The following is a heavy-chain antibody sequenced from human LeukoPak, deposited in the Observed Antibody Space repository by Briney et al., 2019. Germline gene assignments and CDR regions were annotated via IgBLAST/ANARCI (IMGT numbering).Heavy chain of an antibody. Sequence: GGSLRLSCAASGSTFSNYAMSWVRQAPGKGLEWVSVISGSGGSTYYADSVEGRFTVSRDNSKNTLYLQMNSLRAEDTAVFYCAKEIYGDPTGGKFQHWGQGTLVTVSS. J-gene: IGHJ1*01. D-gene: IGHD4-17*01. CDR2: ISGSGGST. CDR3: AKEIYGDPTGGKFQH. V-gene: IGHV3-23*01. CDR1: GSTFSNYA.